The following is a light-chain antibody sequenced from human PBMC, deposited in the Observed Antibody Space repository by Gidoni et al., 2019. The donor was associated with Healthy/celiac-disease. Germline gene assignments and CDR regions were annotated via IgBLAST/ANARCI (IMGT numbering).Light chain of an antibody. J-gene: IGLJ3*02. CDR2: DVR. Sequence: QSALTQPASVSGSPGQSITISCTGTSSDVGGYNYVSWYQQPPGKAPKFMIYDVRNRPSGVSNRFSGSKSCNTASLPISGLQAEDEADYYCSSYTSSSSWVFGGGTKLTVL. CDR1: SSDVGGYNY. CDR3: SSYTSSSSWV. V-gene: IGLV2-14*03.